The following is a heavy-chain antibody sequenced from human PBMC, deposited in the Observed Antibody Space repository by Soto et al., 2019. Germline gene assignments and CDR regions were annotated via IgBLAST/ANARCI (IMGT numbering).Heavy chain of an antibody. J-gene: IGHJ4*02. Sequence: QVQLVESGGGVVQPGRSLRLSCAASGFTFRSHGMHWVRQAPGKGLEWVAVIWYDGSNKYYADSAKGRFTISRDNSKNTLYLQMNSLRVEDTAVYYCASEGYGGEAPFDFWGQGTPVTVSS. CDR1: GFTFRSHG. V-gene: IGHV3-33*01. CDR2: IWYDGSNK. CDR3: ASEGYGGEAPFDF. D-gene: IGHD2-21*01.